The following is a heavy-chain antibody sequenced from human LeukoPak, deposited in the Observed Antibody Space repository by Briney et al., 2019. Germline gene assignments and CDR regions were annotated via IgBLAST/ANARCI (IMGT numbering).Heavy chain of an antibody. CDR3: ARSTYSSSSSYYYYMDV. J-gene: IGHJ6*03. CDR2: IYTSGST. CDR1: GGSISSYY. V-gene: IGHV4-4*07. Sequence: SETLSLTCTVSGGSISSYYWSWIRQPAGKGLEWIGRIYTSGSTNYNPSLKSRVTMPVDTSKNQFSLKLSSVTAADTAVYYCARSTYSSSSSYYYYMDVWGKGTTVTVSS. D-gene: IGHD6-6*01.